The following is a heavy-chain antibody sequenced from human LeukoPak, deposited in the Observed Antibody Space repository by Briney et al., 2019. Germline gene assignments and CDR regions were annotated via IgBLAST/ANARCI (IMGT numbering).Heavy chain of an antibody. CDR2: ISYDGSNI. Sequence: GGSLRLSCEASGFTFSHYAMHWVRQSPGKGLEWVALISYDGSNIQYADSVKGRFTISRDNSKNTLYLQINTLRTEDTALYYCGRDREAAPWGYFDYWGQGPLVTVSS. CDR1: GFTFSHYA. D-gene: IGHD6-6*01. CDR3: GRDREAAPWGYFDY. V-gene: IGHV3-30-3*01. J-gene: IGHJ4*02.